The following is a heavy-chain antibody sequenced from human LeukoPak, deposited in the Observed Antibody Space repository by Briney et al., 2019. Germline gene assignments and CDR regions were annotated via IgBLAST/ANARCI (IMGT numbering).Heavy chain of an antibody. CDR2: ISWDGGST. D-gene: IGHD6-19*01. V-gene: IGHV3-43D*03. CDR1: GFTFDDYA. CDR3: AKGFRIAVAATYFDY. Sequence: GGSLRLSCAASGFTFDDYAMHWVRQAPGKGLEWVSLISWDGGSTYYADSVKGRFTISRDNSKNSLYLQMNSLRAEDTALYYCAKGFRIAVAATYFDYWGQGTLVTVSS. J-gene: IGHJ4*02.